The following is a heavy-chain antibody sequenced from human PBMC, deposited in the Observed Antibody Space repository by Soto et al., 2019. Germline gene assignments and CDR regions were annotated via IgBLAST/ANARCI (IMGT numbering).Heavy chain of an antibody. CDR2: IKQYGSEK. Sequence: GSLRLSCAVSGFTFSSYWMSWVRQAPWKGLEWVANIKQYGSEKYYVDSVKGRFTISSANAKYSLSLQMNSLRAEDTAVYYCERATYHDFGGGYFVSNCHDINVWGRGTT. CDR1: GFTFSSYW. J-gene: IGHJ6*02. V-gene: IGHV3-7*01. D-gene: IGHD3-3*01. CDR3: ERATYHDFGGGYFVSNCHDINV.